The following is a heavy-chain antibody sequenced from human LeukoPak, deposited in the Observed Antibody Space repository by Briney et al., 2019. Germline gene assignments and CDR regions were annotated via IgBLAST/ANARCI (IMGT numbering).Heavy chain of an antibody. D-gene: IGHD3-22*01. CDR1: GGSISSYY. CDR2: IYTSGST. CDR3: ARGRSSGYSSAFDI. Sequence: SETLSLTCTVSGGSISSYYWSWIRQPAGKGLEWIGRIYTSGSTNYNPSLKSRVTMSVDTSKNQFSLKLNSMTAADTAVYYCARGRSSGYSSAFDIWGQGTMVTVSS. J-gene: IGHJ3*02. V-gene: IGHV4-4*07.